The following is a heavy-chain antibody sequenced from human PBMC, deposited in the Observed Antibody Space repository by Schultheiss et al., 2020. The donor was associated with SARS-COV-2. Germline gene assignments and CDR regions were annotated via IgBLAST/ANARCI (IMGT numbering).Heavy chain of an antibody. Sequence: GESLKISCAASGFTVSSNYMSWVRQAPGKGLEWVAVISYDGSNKYYADSVKGRFTISRDNSKNTLYLQMNSLRAEDTAVYYCARDLIRYGMDVWGQGTTVTVSS. CDR2: ISYDGSNK. J-gene: IGHJ6*02. CDR3: ARDLIRYGMDV. V-gene: IGHV3-30*03. CDR1: GFTVSSNY.